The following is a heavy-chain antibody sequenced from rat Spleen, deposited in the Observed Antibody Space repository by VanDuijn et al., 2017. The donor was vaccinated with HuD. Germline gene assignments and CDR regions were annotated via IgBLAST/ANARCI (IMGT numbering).Heavy chain of an antibody. Sequence: EVQLVESGGNLVQPGRSLKLSCAASGFSFSDYYMAWVRQAPTKGLDWVASITYDGGSTYYRDSVKGRFTISRDNAKSSLYLQMNSLRSEDTATYYCTRRYPLTGYWYFDFWGQGVMVTVSS. V-gene: IGHV5-20*01. CDR3: TRRYPLTGYWYFDF. CDR2: ITYDGGST. CDR1: GFSFSDYY. D-gene: IGHD3-8*01. J-gene: IGHJ2*01.